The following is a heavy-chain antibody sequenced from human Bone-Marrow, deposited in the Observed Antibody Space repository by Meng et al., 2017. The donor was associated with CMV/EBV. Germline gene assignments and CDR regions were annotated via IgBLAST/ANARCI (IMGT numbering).Heavy chain of an antibody. Sequence: CKASGYTFTPYAVSWLRQVLGQGLEWLGWMNPHSANTAYAQKFQGRVSMTSDSSRNTAYLELRDLTSEDTALYYCARDSSKLWGLGYWGQGTLVTVSS. CDR1: GYTFTPYA. CDR3: ARDSSKLWGLGY. J-gene: IGHJ4*02. D-gene: IGHD1-1*01. CDR2: MNPHSANT. V-gene: IGHV1-8*01.